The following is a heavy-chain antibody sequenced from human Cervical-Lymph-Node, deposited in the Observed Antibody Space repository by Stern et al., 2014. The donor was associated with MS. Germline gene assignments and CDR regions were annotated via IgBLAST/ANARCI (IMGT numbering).Heavy chain of an antibody. CDR3: ARVHTASSHAFDI. Sequence: QMQLVQSGAEVKKPGSSVKVSCKASGGTFSSYAISWVRQAPGQGLEWMGGIIPICGTADYAQQFQGIVTITADESTSTAFMELSSLRSDDTAIYYCARVHTASSHAFDIWGQGTMVTVSS. V-gene: IGHV1-69*01. D-gene: IGHD5-18*01. CDR1: GGTFSSYA. CDR2: IIPICGTA. J-gene: IGHJ3*02.